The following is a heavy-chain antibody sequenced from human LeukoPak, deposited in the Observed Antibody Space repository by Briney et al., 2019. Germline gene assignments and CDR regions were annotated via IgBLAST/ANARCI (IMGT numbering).Heavy chain of an antibody. CDR1: GFTFSRYW. D-gene: IGHD5-18*01. CDR3: ASLDANMVNGDY. V-gene: IGHV3-7*01. Sequence: GGSLRLSCAASGFTFSRYWMSWVRQAPGKGLEWVANIKQDGSEKNYVDSVKGRFTISGDNAKNSLYLQINSLRAEDTAVYYCASLDANMVNGDYWGQGTLVTVSS. CDR2: IKQDGSEK. J-gene: IGHJ4*02.